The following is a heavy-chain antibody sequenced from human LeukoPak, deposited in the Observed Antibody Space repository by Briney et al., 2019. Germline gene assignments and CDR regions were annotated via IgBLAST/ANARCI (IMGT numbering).Heavy chain of an antibody. CDR1: GGSISSYY. D-gene: IGHD6-19*01. CDR3: ARHPVYSSAWTRSYYFDY. V-gene: IGHV4-59*01. Sequence: SETLSLTCTVSGGSISSYYWGWIRQPAGKGLEGIGYIYYSGSTNYDPSLKSRVTISVDTSKNQFSLKLSSVTAADTAVYYCARHPVYSSAWTRSYYFDYWGQGTLVTVSS. J-gene: IGHJ4*02. CDR2: IYYSGST.